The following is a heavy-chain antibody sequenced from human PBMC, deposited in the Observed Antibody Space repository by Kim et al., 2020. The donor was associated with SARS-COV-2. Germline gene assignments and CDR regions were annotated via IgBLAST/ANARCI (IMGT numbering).Heavy chain of an antibody. J-gene: IGHJ4*02. D-gene: IGHD2-21*01. Sequence: ADSVKGRFTISRDHAKNTLYLKMNSVRADDTAVYYCASRINGGNSGIDFWGQGTLVTVSS. V-gene: IGHV3-74*01. CDR3: ASRINGGNSGIDF.